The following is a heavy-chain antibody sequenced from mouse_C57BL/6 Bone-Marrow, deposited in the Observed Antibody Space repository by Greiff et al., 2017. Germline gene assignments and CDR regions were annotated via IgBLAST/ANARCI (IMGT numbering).Heavy chain of an antibody. CDR2: INYDGSST. CDR1: GFTFSDYY. D-gene: IGHD2-3*01. CDR3: ARKNMNFDV. V-gene: IGHV5-16*01. J-gene: IGHJ1*03. Sequence: EVKLMESEGGLVQPGSSMKLSCTASGFTFSDYYMAWVRQVPEKGLEWVANINYDGSSTYYLDSLKSRFIISRDNAKNILYLQMSSLKSEDTATYYCARKNMNFDVWGTGTTVTVSS.